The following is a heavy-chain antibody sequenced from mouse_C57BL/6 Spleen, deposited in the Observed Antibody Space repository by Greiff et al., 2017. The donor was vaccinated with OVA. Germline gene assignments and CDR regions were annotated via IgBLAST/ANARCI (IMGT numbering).Heavy chain of an antibody. D-gene: IGHD2-4*01. V-gene: IGHV1-81*01. CDR1: GYTFTSYG. CDR2: IYPRSGNT. CDR3: ASRRDYEYDGYAMDY. J-gene: IGHJ4*01. Sequence: QVQLQQSGAELARPGASVKLSCKASGYTFTSYGISWVKQRTGQGLEWIGEIYPRSGNTYYNEKFKGKATLTADKSSSTAYMELRSLTSEDSAVYFCASRRDYEYDGYAMDYWGQGTSVTVSS.